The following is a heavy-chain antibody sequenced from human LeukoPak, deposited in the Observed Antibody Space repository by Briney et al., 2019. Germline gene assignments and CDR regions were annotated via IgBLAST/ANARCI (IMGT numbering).Heavy chain of an antibody. D-gene: IGHD2-15*01. CDR1: GFTFTDWW. J-gene: IGHJ4*02. Sequence: GSLRLSCAASGFTFTDWWMHWVRQAPGKGLEWVSRIKSDGTGMTYAESVRGRFAISRDNAKNSVYLQMNSLRADDTAVYYCAKDLHDAAADYWGQGTLVPVSS. CDR3: AKDLHDAAADY. V-gene: IGHV3-74*01. CDR2: IKSDGTGM.